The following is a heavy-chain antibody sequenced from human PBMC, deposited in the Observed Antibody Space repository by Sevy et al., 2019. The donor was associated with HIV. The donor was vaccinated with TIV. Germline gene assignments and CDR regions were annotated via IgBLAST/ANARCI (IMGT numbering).Heavy chain of an antibody. D-gene: IGHD3-22*01. V-gene: IGHV4-4*07. CDR3: AREFFYDSTDYSWPAYYFDN. Sequence: SETLSLTCNVSGGSVSSEYWSWIRQPAGEGLEWSGRIYTSETINYNPALKSRVTMSIDKSKNQFSLKLTSVTAADTAVYYCAREFFYDSTDYSWPAYYFDNWGQGTLVTVSS. J-gene: IGHJ4*02. CDR2: IYTSETI. CDR1: GGSVSSEY.